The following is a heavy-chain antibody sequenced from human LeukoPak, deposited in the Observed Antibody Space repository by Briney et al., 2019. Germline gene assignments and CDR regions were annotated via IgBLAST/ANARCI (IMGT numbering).Heavy chain of an antibody. CDR2: IFTSGST. Sequence: SETLSLTCSVSGDSISSYYWSWIRQPAGKGLEWIGRIFTSGSTKYNPSLKSRVTISVDTSKNQFSLKLSSVTAADTAVYYCAREGKITMVRGVIRYYYMDVWGKGTTVTISS. D-gene: IGHD3-10*01. J-gene: IGHJ6*03. CDR1: GDSISSYY. V-gene: IGHV4-4*07. CDR3: AREGKITMVRGVIRYYYMDV.